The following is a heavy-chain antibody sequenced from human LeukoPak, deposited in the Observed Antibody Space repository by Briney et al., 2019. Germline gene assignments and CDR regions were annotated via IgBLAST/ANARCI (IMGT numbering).Heavy chain of an antibody. Sequence: GGSLRLSCAASGFTFSSYAMSWVRQAPGKGLEWVSAISGSGGSTYYADSVKGRFTISRDNSKNTLYLQMNSLRAEDTAVYYCAKDLRREQQLVNWSDPWGQGTLVTVSS. V-gene: IGHV3-23*01. D-gene: IGHD6-13*01. J-gene: IGHJ5*02. CDR3: AKDLRREQQLVNWSDP. CDR1: GFTFSSYA. CDR2: ISGSGGST.